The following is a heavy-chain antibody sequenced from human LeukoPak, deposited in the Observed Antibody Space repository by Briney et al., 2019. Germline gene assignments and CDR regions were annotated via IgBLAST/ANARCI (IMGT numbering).Heavy chain of an antibody. Sequence: PGGSLRLSCAASGFTFDDYAMHWVRQAPGKGLEWVSGISWNSGSIGYADSVKGRFTISRDNAKSSLYLQMNSLRAEDMALYYCAKGIAAAGSCMDVWGKGTTVTVSS. CDR1: GFTFDDYA. CDR3: AKGIAAAGSCMDV. CDR2: ISWNSGSI. D-gene: IGHD6-13*01. J-gene: IGHJ6*03. V-gene: IGHV3-9*03.